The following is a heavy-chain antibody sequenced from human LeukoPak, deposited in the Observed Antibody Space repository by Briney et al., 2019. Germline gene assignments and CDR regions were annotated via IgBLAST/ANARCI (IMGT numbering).Heavy chain of an antibody. CDR1: GGSISSTSYY. J-gene: IGHJ5*02. V-gene: IGHV4-39*01. CDR2: IYYSGST. CDR3: ARHKTYYYGSGSYYKDWFDP. D-gene: IGHD3-10*01. Sequence: KASETLSLTCTVSGGSISSTSYYWGWIRQPPGKGLEWIGHIYYSGSTYYNPSLKSRVTISVDTSKNQFSLKLSSVTAADTAVYYCARHKTYYYGSGSYYKDWFDPWGQGTLVTVTS.